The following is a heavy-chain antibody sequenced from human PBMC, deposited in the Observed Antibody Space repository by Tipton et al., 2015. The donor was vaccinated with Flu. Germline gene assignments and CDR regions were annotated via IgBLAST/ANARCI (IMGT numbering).Heavy chain of an antibody. CDR3: ARGTTGGRYEH. V-gene: IGHV4-4*07. CDR1: RYSLTIDY. Sequence: TLSLTCTVSRYSLTIDYWNWIRQPAGKGLEWLGRTYGSGGTHYNPSLQGRITRSIDTARNQFSLILDSVAGADTAVYYCARGTTGGRYEHWGPGALVTVSS. CDR2: TYGSGGT. J-gene: IGHJ4*02. D-gene: IGHD3-16*01.